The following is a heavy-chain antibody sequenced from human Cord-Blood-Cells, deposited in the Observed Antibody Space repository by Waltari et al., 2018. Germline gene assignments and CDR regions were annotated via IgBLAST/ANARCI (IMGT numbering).Heavy chain of an antibody. CDR2: IWYDGSNK. D-gene: IGHD3-10*01. CDR1: GFTFSSYG. V-gene: IGHV3-33*01. CDR3: ARVSGNGDYFDY. J-gene: IGHJ4*02. Sequence: QVQLVASGGGVVQPGRSLRLSCAASGFTFSSYGLHWVRQAPGKGLEWVAVIWYDGSNKYYADSVKGRFTISRDNSKNTLYLQMNSLRAEDTAVYYCARVSGNGDYFDYWGQGTLVTVSS.